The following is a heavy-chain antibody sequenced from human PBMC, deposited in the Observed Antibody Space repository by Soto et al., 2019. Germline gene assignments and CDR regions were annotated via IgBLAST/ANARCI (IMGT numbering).Heavy chain of an antibody. D-gene: IGHD5-12*01. V-gene: IGHV1-18*01. Sequence: ASVKVSCKASGYTFTSYGISWVRQAPGQGLEWMGWISAYNGNTNYAQKLQGRVTMTTDTSTSTAYMELRSLRSDDTAVYYCARDGGYSGYDDLGVFDYWGQGTLVTVPQ. CDR2: ISAYNGNT. CDR3: ARDGGYSGYDDLGVFDY. CDR1: GYTFTSYG. J-gene: IGHJ4*02.